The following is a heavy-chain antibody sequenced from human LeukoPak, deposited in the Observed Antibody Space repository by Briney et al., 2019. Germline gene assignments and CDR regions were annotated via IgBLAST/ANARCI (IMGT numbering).Heavy chain of an antibody. D-gene: IGHD2-15*01. V-gene: IGHV3-21*01. Sequence: GGSLRLSCAASGFTFSSFGMNWVRQAPGKGLEWVSSISSSSYIYYADSVKGRFTISRDNAKNSLYLQMNSLRAEDTAVYYCASFRWSDAFDIWGQGTMVTVSS. CDR1: GFTFSSFG. CDR2: ISSSSYI. CDR3: ASFRWSDAFDI. J-gene: IGHJ3*02.